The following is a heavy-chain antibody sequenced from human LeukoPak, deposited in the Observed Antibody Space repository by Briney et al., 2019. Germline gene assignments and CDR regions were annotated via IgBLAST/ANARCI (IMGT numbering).Heavy chain of an antibody. J-gene: IGHJ5*02. CDR3: ARDSYYGSGSYSSLPNWFDP. Sequence: RPSETLSLTCTVSGGSISSYYWNWIRQPPGKGLEWIGYIYNSGSTNNNPSLKSRVTISVDTSKKQFSLKLSSVTAADTAVYYCARDSYYGSGSYSSLPNWFDPWGQGTLVTVSS. D-gene: IGHD3-10*01. CDR2: IYNSGST. V-gene: IGHV4-59*01. CDR1: GGSISSYY.